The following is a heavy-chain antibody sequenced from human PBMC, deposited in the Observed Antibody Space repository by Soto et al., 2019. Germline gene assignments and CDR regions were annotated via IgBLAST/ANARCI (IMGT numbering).Heavy chain of an antibody. Sequence: SVKVSCKASGGTFSSYAISLVRQAPGQGLEWMGGIIPIFGTANYAQKFHGRVTITADKSTSTAYMELSSLRSEDTAVYYCARGYCSSTSCSRMDVWGQGTPVTVSS. V-gene: IGHV1-69*06. CDR2: IIPIFGTA. J-gene: IGHJ6*01. CDR3: ARGYCSSTSCSRMDV. CDR1: GGTFSSYA. D-gene: IGHD2-2*01.